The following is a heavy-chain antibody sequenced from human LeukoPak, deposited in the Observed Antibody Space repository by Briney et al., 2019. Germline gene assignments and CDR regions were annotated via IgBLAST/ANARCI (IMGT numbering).Heavy chain of an antibody. CDR3: ARDWGKTVGFEY. CDR2: IYDSGTT. V-gene: IGHV3-53*01. D-gene: IGHD3-16*01. CDR1: GFTFSNNY. J-gene: IGHJ4*02. Sequence: GGSLRLSCAASGFTFSNNYMSWVRQAPGKGLEWGSVIYDSGTTFYSDSVKGRFTISRDNSKNTLYLQMNSLRAEDTAVYYCARDWGKTVGFEYWGQGTLVTVSS.